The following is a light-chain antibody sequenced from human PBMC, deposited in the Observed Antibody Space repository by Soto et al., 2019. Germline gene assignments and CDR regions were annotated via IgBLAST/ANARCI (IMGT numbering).Light chain of an antibody. J-gene: IGKJ3*01. CDR2: AAS. V-gene: IGKV1-8*01. Sequence: AIRMTQSPSSLSASTGDRVTITCRASQGISSYLAWYQQKPGKAPKLLIYAASTLQSGVPSRFSGSGSGTDFTLTISCLQSEDFATYYSQQYYSYPPFFGPGTKVDIK. CDR3: QQYYSYPPF. CDR1: QGISSY.